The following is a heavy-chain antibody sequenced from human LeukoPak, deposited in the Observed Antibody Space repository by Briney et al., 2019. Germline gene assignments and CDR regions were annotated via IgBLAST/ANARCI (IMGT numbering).Heavy chain of an antibody. V-gene: IGHV1-18*01. CDR2: ISAYNGNT. D-gene: IGHD3-9*01. CDR3: ARDRWNDILTGYPMGLSYYMDV. CDR1: GYTFTSYG. Sequence: GASVKVSCKASGYTFTSYGISWVRQAPGQGLEWMGWISAYNGNTNYAQKLQGRVTMTTDTSTSTAYMELRSLRSDDTAVYYCARDRWNDILTGYPMGLSYYMDVWGKGTTVTVSS. J-gene: IGHJ6*03.